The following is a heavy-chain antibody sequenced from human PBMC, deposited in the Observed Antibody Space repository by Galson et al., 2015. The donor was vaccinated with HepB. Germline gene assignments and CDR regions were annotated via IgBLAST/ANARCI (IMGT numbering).Heavy chain of an antibody. Sequence: SVKVSCKVSGYTLTELSMHWVRQAPGKGLEWMGGFDPEDGETIYAQKFQGRVTMTEDTSTDTAYMELSSLRSEDTAVYYCATHVLHIVGATFLRYFDYWGQGTLVTVSS. CDR2: FDPEDGET. CDR3: ATHVLHIVGATFLRYFDY. D-gene: IGHD1-26*01. V-gene: IGHV1-24*01. J-gene: IGHJ4*02. CDR1: GYTLTELS.